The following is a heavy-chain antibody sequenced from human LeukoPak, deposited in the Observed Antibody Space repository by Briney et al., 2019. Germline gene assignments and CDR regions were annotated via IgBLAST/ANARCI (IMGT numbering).Heavy chain of an antibody. D-gene: IGHD3-3*01. CDR1: GFTFTSSA. CDR2: IVVGSGNT. Sequence: ASVTVSCKASGFTFTSSAMQWVRQARGQRLEWIGWIVVGSGNTNHAQKFQERVTITRDMSTSTAYMELSSLRSEDTAVYYCAAETQTFWSGYSSNWFDPWGQGTLVTVSS. J-gene: IGHJ5*02. CDR3: AAETQTFWSGYSSNWFDP. V-gene: IGHV1-58*02.